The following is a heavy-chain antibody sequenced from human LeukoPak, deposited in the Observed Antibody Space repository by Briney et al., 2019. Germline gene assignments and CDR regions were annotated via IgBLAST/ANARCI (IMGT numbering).Heavy chain of an antibody. V-gene: IGHV3-15*01. CDR1: GGSISSYY. CDR3: AAPWGSAGY. Sequence: ETLSLTCTVSGGSISSYYWSWIRQPPGKGLEWVGRIKSKTDGGTTDYAAPVKGRFTISRDDSKNALFLQMDSLKTEDTAVYFCAAPWGSAGYWGQGTLVTVSS. D-gene: IGHD3-16*01. CDR2: IKSKTDGGTT. J-gene: IGHJ4*02.